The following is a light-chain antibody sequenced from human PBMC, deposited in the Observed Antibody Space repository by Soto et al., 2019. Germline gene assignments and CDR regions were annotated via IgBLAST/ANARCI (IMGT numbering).Light chain of an antibody. V-gene: IGKV1-5*03. CDR2: KAS. CDR1: QTISSW. J-gene: IGKJ1*01. Sequence: DIQMTQSPSTLSGSVGYRVTITCLGSQTISSWLAWYQQKPGKAPKLLIYKASTLKSGVPSRFSGSGSGTDFTLTISSLQPEDFATYFCQQSYSTPPWTFGQGTKVDI. CDR3: QQSYSTPPWT.